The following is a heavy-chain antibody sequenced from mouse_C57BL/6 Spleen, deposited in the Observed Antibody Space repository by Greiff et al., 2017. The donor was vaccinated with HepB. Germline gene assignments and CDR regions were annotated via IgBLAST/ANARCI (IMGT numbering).Heavy chain of an antibody. Sequence: QVQLQQSGAELVRPGTSVKVSCKASGYAFTNYLIEWVKQRPGQGLEWIGVINPGSGGTNYNEKFKGKATLTADKSSSTAYMQLSSLTSEDSAVYFCARAGYGYDDGYGYFDVWGTGTTVTVSS. V-gene: IGHV1-54*01. D-gene: IGHD2-2*01. CDR2: INPGSGGT. J-gene: IGHJ1*03. CDR3: ARAGYGYDDGYGYFDV. CDR1: GYAFTNYL.